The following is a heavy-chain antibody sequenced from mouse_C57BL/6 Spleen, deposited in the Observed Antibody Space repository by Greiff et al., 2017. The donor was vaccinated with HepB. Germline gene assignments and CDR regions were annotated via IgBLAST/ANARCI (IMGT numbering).Heavy chain of an antibody. Sequence: ESGPGLVKPSQSLSLTCSVPGYSITSGYYWNWIRQFPGNKLEWMGYISYDGSNNYNPSLKNRISITRDTSKNQFFLKLNSVTTEDTATYYCARGGYSNPDYWGQGTTLTVSS. D-gene: IGHD2-5*01. J-gene: IGHJ2*01. CDR1: GYSITSGYY. CDR2: ISYDGSN. V-gene: IGHV3-6*01. CDR3: ARGGYSNPDY.